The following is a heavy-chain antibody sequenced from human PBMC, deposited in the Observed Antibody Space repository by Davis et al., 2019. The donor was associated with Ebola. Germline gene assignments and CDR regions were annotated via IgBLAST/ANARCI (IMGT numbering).Heavy chain of an antibody. CDR1: GFTFSSYW. Sequence: HTGGSLRLSCAASGFTFSSYWMHWVRQAPGKGLVWVSRINSDGSSTSYADSVKGRFTISRDNAKNTLYLQMNSLRAEDTAVYYCARDKWVVVVAAPLKNNYYYGMDVWGQGTTVTVSS. J-gene: IGHJ6*02. CDR3: ARDKWVVVVAAPLKNNYYYGMDV. V-gene: IGHV3-74*01. D-gene: IGHD2-15*01. CDR2: INSDGSST.